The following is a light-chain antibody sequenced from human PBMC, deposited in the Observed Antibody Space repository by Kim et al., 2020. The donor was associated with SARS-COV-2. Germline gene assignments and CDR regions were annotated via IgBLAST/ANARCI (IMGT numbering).Light chain of an antibody. J-gene: IGLJ3*02. CDR3: QSYRV. V-gene: IGLV6-57*03. Sequence: SESPGQTVTSSCTRTSGSIASNYVQWYQQRPGSAPTTVIYEDNQRPSGVPDRFSGSIDSSSNSASLTISGLKTEDEADYYCQSYRVFGGGTKLTVL. CDR1: SGSIASNY. CDR2: EDN.